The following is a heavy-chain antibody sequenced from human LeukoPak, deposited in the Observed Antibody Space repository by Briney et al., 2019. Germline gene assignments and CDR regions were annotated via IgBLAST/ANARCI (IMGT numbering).Heavy chain of an antibody. J-gene: IGHJ4*02. V-gene: IGHV4-59*08. CDR2: IYYSGST. D-gene: IGHD3-3*01. CDR1: GGSISSYY. CDR3: ASLGSGYSDY. Sequence: SETLSLTCTVSGGSISSYYWSWIRQPPGKGLEWIGYIYYSGSTNYNPSLKSRVTISVDTSKNQFSLKLSSVTAADTAVYYCASLGSGYSDYWGQGTLVTVSS.